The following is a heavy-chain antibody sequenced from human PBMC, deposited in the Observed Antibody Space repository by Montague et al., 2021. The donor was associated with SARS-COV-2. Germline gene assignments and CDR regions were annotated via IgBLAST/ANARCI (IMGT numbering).Heavy chain of an antibody. D-gene: IGHD2-21*01. CDR1: FGSISTYF. V-gene: IGHV4-59*01. Sequence: SETLSLTCTVSFGSISTYFWSWIRQPPGKGLEWIGFIFYNGSTKYNHYPKRRVSISLDTSKNKFSLKLSPVTAADTAVYYCARQDSWAYCGDECYRRWFDSWGQGTLVTVSS. CDR2: IFYNGST. J-gene: IGHJ5*01. CDR3: ARQDSWAYCGDECYRRWFDS.